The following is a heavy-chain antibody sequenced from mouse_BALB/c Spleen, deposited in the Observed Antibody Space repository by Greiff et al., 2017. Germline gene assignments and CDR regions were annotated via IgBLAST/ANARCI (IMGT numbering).Heavy chain of an antibody. J-gene: IGHJ1*01. V-gene: IGHV1S41*01. CDR3: AREIRERYFDV. CDR1: GYTFTSYW. CDR2: IAPGSGST. D-gene: IGHD3-1*01. Sequence: DLVKPGASVKLSCKASGYTFTSYWINWIKQRPGQGLEWIGRIAPGSGSTYYNEMFKGKATLTVDTSSSTAYIQLSSLSSEDSAVYFCAREIRERYFDVWGAGTTVTVSS.